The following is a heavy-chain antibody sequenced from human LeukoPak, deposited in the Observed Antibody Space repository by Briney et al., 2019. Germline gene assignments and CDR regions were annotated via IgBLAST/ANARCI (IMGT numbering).Heavy chain of an antibody. CDR3: AKGSNKYCSSTSCYSDY. J-gene: IGHJ4*02. D-gene: IGHD2-2*02. V-gene: IGHV3-30*02. Sequence: PGGSLRLSCAASGFTFSSYGMHWVRQAPGKGLEWVAFIRYDGDNKYYADSVKGRFTISRDNSKNTLYLQMNSLRAEDTAVYYCAKGSNKYCSSTSCYSDYWGQGTLDTVSS. CDR2: IRYDGDNK. CDR1: GFTFSSYG.